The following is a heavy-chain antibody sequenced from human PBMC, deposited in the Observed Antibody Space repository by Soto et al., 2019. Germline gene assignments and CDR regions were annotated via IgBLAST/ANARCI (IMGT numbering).Heavy chain of an antibody. V-gene: IGHV4-39*01. D-gene: IGHD2-21*02. CDR3: ARVNVTIDL. Sequence: PSETLSLTCAVSGGSINTYNLFWAWVRQPPGKGLEWIASIHYGGNAYYSPSLTTRATISRDTSKNRVSLELTSVTAADTAVYYCARVNVTIDLWGQGTLVTVSS. CDR2: IHYGGNA. J-gene: IGHJ4*02. CDR1: GGSINTYNLF.